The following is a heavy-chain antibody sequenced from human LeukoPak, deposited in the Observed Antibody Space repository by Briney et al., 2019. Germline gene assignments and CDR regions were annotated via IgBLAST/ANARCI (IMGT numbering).Heavy chain of an antibody. CDR1: GGSISNYY. Sequence: SETLSLTCTVSGGSISNYYWTWIRQPPGKGLEWIGFIFYTGSTTYNPSLQSRVTISLDTSKNQFSLRLNSVTAADTAMYYCARRGSGRVDYWGQGTLVTVSS. J-gene: IGHJ4*02. CDR2: IFYTGST. CDR3: ARRGSGRVDY. D-gene: IGHD3-10*01. V-gene: IGHV4-59*01.